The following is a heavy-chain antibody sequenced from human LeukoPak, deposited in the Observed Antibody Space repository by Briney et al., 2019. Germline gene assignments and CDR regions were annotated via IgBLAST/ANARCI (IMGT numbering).Heavy chain of an antibody. Sequence: PGGSLRLSCAASGFTFDDYAMHLVRQAPGKGLEWVSGIGWNSGSIGYADSVKGLFTISRDNAKNSLYLQMNSLRAEDTALYYCAKDIHYGSGSYRYFDLWGRGTLVTVSS. D-gene: IGHD3-10*01. CDR3: AKDIHYGSGSYRYFDL. J-gene: IGHJ2*01. CDR2: IGWNSGSI. V-gene: IGHV3-9*01. CDR1: GFTFDDYA.